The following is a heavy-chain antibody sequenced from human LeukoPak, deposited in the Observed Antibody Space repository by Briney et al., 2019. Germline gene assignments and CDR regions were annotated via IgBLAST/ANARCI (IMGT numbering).Heavy chain of an antibody. V-gene: IGHV1-58*02. CDR1: VFSFTTSA. CDR3: AADHQFSGWESAYRMDV. D-gene: IGHD6-19*01. CDR2: IVVGSGHT. Sequence: SAKVSCKASVFSFTTSAMQWVRQARGQRLEWIGWIVVGSGHTRYAQKFQERITITRDMSTSTAYMQLSSLRSEDTAVYYCAADHQFSGWESAYRMDVWGQGTTVTVSS. J-gene: IGHJ6*02.